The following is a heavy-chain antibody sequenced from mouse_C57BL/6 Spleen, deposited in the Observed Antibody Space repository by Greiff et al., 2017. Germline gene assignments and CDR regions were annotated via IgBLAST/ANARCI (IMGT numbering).Heavy chain of an antibody. CDR3: ANLLGLAY. CDR1: GFTFSDYG. V-gene: IGHV5-17*01. CDR2: ISSGSSTI. Sequence: VKVVESGGGLVKPGGSLKLSCAASGFTFSDYGMHWVRQAPEKGLEWVAYISSGSSTIYYADTVKGRFTISRDNAKNTLFLQMTSLRSEDTAMYYCANLLGLAYWGQGTLVTVSA. D-gene: IGHD4-1*01. J-gene: IGHJ3*01.